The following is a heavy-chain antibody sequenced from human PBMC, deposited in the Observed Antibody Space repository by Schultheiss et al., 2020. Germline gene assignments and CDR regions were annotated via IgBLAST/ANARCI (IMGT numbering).Heavy chain of an antibody. CDR1: GYTFTSYS. CDR2: INPSGGSK. Sequence: ASVKVSCKASGYTFTSYSMHWVRQAPGQGLEWMGIINPSGGSKIYAQKFQGRVTMTRDTSISTAYMELSRLRSDDTAVYYCARAGDSSGYRYYYYYYGMDVWGQGTTVTVSS. D-gene: IGHD3-22*01. V-gene: IGHV1-46*01. CDR3: ARAGDSSGYRYYYYYYGMDV. J-gene: IGHJ6*02.